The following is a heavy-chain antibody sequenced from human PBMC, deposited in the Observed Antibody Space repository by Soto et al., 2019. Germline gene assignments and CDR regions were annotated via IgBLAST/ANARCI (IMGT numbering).Heavy chain of an antibody. Sequence: EASVKVSCKASGFTFTSSAVQWVRQARGQRLEWIGWIVVGSGNTNYAQKFQERVTITRDMSTSTAYMELSSLRSEDTAVYYCAALPINDYGDYEPRVDFDYWGQGTLVTVSS. CDR1: GFTFTSSA. D-gene: IGHD4-17*01. CDR3: AALPINDYGDYEPRVDFDY. V-gene: IGHV1-58*01. CDR2: IVVGSGNT. J-gene: IGHJ4*02.